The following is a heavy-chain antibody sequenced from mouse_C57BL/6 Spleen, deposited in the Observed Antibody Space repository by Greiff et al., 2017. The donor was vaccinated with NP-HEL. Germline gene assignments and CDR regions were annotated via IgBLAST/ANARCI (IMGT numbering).Heavy chain of an antibody. CDR1: GYAFSSSW. J-gene: IGHJ4*01. CDR3: ARLITTVVDAMDY. Sequence: QVQLQQSGPELVKPGASVKISCKASGYAFSSSWMKWVKQRPGKGLEWIGRIYPGDGDTNYNGKFKGKATLTADKSSSTAYMQLSSLTSEDSAVYFCARLITTVVDAMDYWGQGTSVTVSS. CDR2: IYPGDGDT. D-gene: IGHD1-1*01. V-gene: IGHV1-82*01.